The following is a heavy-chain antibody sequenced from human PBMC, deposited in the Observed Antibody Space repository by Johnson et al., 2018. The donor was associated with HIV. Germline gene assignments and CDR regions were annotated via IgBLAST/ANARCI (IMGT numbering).Heavy chain of an antibody. D-gene: IGHD3-16*01. V-gene: IGHV3-23*04. J-gene: IGHJ3*02. Sequence: VQLVESGGGVVQPGGSLRLSCAASGFTFSSYGMSWVRQAPGKGLEWVSGVTGTGGDTYYAESVKGRFTISRDNSKNTLYLQMNKLRAEDTAVYFCASQVRGLRLGVDAFDIWGQGTMVTVSS. CDR1: GFTFSSYG. CDR2: VTGTGGDT. CDR3: ASQVRGLRLGVDAFDI.